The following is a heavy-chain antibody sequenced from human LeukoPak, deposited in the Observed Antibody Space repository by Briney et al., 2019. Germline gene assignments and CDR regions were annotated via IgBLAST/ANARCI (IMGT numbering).Heavy chain of an antibody. Sequence: SETLSLTCTVSGGSISSGGYYWSWIQQPPGKGLEWIGYIYHSGSTYYNPSLKSRVTISVDRSKNQFSLKLSSVTAADTAVYYCARAPLSGSYLDYWGQGTLVTVSS. CDR1: GGSISSGGYY. V-gene: IGHV4-30-2*01. CDR3: ARAPLSGSYLDY. CDR2: IYHSGST. D-gene: IGHD1-26*01. J-gene: IGHJ4*02.